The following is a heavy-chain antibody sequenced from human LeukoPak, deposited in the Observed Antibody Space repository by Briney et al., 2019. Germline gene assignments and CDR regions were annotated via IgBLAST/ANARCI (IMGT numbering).Heavy chain of an antibody. CDR2: IYTSGST. D-gene: IGHD5-18*01. J-gene: IGHJ4*02. CDR3: AIQKGYHFDY. V-gene: IGHV4-59*10. CDR1: GGSFSGYY. Sequence: SETLSLTCAVYGGSFSGYYWGWIRQPAGKGLEWIGRIYTSGSTNYNPSLKSRVTMSVDTSKNQFSLKLSSVTAADTAVYYCAIQKGYHFDYWGQGTLVTVSS.